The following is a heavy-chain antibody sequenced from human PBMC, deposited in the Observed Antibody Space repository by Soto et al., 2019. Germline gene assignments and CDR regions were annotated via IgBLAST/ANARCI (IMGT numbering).Heavy chain of an antibody. Sequence: QVQLVQSGAEVQKPGSSVKVSCKASGGTFSSYIISWVRQAPGQGLEWMGRIIPILGIANYAQKSQGRVTITADKSTSTAYMELSSLRSENTAVYYCARFPQTAIVGAAYFDYWGQGTLVTVSS. D-gene: IGHD1-26*01. J-gene: IGHJ4*02. CDR3: ARFPQTAIVGAAYFDY. CDR1: GGTFSSYI. V-gene: IGHV1-69*02. CDR2: IIPILGIA.